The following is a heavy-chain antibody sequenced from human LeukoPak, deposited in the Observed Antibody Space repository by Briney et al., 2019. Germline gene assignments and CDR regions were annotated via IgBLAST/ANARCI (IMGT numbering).Heavy chain of an antibody. CDR1: GFTFTDYW. CDR3: ARDGTAAGLYFDL. Sequence: GGSLRLSCEVSGFTFTDYWMNWVRQAPGKGPEWVASIRQDRSEKTYVDSVKGRFTISRDNTKNSLSLQLNGLRAEDTAVYYCARDGTAAGLYFDLWGQGTLVTVSS. J-gene: IGHJ4*01. CDR2: IRQDRSEK. D-gene: IGHD6-13*01. V-gene: IGHV3-7*01.